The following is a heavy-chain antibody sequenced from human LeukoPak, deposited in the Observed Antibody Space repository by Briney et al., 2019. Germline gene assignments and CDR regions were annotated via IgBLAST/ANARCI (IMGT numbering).Heavy chain of an antibody. D-gene: IGHD1-1*01. CDR1: GFTVSSNY. Sequence: GGSLRLSCAASGFTVSSNYMSWVRQAPRKGLEWVSVIYSGGSTYYADSVKGRFTISRDSSKNTLYLQMNTLRAEDTAVYYCARDGRPKGFPGLDYWGQGTLVTVSS. CDR2: IYSGGST. J-gene: IGHJ4*02. CDR3: ARDGRPKGFPGLDY. V-gene: IGHV3-53*01.